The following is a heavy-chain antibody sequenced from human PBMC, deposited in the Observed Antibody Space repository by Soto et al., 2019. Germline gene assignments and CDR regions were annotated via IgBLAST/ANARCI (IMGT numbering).Heavy chain of an antibody. CDR2: IYYSGST. D-gene: IGHD3-3*01. Sequence: SETLSLTCTVSGGSISSYYWSWIRQPPGKGLEWIGYIYYSGSTNYNPSLKSRVTISVDTSKNQFSLKLSSVTAADTAVYYCASSRTYYDFWSGYYTNNWFDPWGQGTLVTVSS. CDR1: GGSISSYY. CDR3: ASSRTYYDFWSGYYTNNWFDP. V-gene: IGHV4-59*01. J-gene: IGHJ5*02.